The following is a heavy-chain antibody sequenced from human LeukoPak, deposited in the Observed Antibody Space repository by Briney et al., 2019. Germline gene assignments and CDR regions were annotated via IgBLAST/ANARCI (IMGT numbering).Heavy chain of an antibody. D-gene: IGHD3-22*01. J-gene: IGHJ4*02. Sequence: SETLSLTCAVYGGSFSGYYWSWIRQPPGKGLEWIGEINHSGSTNYNPSLKSRVTISVDTSKNQFSLKLSSVAAADTAVYYCARVRRGGYYYFDYWGQGTLVTVSS. CDR1: GGSFSGYY. CDR3: ARVRRGGYYYFDY. V-gene: IGHV4-34*01. CDR2: INHSGST.